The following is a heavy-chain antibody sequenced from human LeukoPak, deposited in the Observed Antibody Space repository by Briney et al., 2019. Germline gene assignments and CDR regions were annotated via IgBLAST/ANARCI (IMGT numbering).Heavy chain of an antibody. CDR2: IYTSGST. CDR3: ARLGELLAYCGGDCLYHFDY. D-gene: IGHD2-21*01. Sequence: SETLSLTCTVSGGSISSYYWSWIRQPAGKGLEWIGRIYTSGSTNYNPSLKSRVTMSVDTSKNQFSLKLNSVTAADTAVYYCARLGELLAYCGGDCLYHFDYWGQGTLVTVSS. CDR1: GGSISSYY. V-gene: IGHV4-4*07. J-gene: IGHJ4*02.